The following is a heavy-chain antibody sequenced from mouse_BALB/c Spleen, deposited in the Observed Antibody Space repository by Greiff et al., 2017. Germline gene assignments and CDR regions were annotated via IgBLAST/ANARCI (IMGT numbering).Heavy chain of an antibody. CDR1: GFSLTSYG. D-gene: IGHD1-2*01. J-gene: IGHJ4*01. CDR2: IWAGGST. V-gene: IGHV2-9*02. CDR3: ARDDYYGYEDAMDY. Sequence: VHLVESGPGLVAPSQSLSITCTVSGFSLTSYGVHWVRQPPGKGLEWLGVIWAGGSTNYNSALMSRLSISKDNSKSQVFLKMNSLQTDDTAMYYCARDDYYGYEDAMDYWGQGTSVTVSS.